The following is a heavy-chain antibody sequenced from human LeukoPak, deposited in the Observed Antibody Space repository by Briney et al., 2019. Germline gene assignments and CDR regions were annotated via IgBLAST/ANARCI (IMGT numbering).Heavy chain of an antibody. CDR1: GFTFNYFS. CDR2: ISNTGDTM. Sequence: GGSLRLSCAASGFTFNYFSMNWVRQAPGKGLEWLLYISNTGDTMYYADSVKGRFTIARDNAKDTVYLQMNGLRAEDTAMYYCARDVGYCGNTGCIRWHDYWGQGTLVTVSS. CDR3: ARDVGYCGNTGCIRWHDY. V-gene: IGHV3-48*01. J-gene: IGHJ4*02. D-gene: IGHD2-2*01.